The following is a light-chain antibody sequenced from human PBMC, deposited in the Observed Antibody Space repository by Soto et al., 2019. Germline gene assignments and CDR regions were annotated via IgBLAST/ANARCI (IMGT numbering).Light chain of an antibody. V-gene: IGKV1-9*01. CDR2: AAS. CDR3: QQLNSYPIT. Sequence: IHLTQSPSSLSASLGDRVTITFRASQGISSYLAWYQQEPGKAPNLLIYAASTLQSGVPSRFSGSGSGTDFTLTISSLQPEDFATYYCQQLNSYPITFGQGTRLEIK. CDR1: QGISSY. J-gene: IGKJ5*01.